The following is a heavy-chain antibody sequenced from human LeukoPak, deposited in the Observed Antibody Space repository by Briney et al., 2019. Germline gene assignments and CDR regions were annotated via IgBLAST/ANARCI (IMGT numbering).Heavy chain of an antibody. CDR3: AKERYSSGLRFDYYYGMDV. Sequence: GGSLRLSCAASGFTFSNAWMSWVRQAPGKGLEWVGRIKSKTDGGTTDYAAPVKGRFTISRDDSKNTLYLQMNSLRAEDTAVYYCAKERYSSGLRFDYYYGMDVWGQGTTVTVSS. CDR2: IKSKTDGGTT. J-gene: IGHJ6*02. CDR1: GFTFSNAW. V-gene: IGHV3-15*01. D-gene: IGHD6-19*01.